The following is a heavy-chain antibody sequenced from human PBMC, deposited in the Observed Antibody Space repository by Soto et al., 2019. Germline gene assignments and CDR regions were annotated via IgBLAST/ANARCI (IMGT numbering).Heavy chain of an antibody. CDR2: VYHSGST. CDR1: GGSISSGGYS. D-gene: IGHD3-22*01. V-gene: IGHV4-30-2*01. Sequence: QLQLQESGSGLVKPSQTLSLTCAVSGGSISSGGYSWSWIRQPPGKGLEWIGYVYHSGSTYYNPLLKSRGTISVDRSKNQFYLKLSSVTAADTAVYYCASSYYDSSGSALRDWGQGTLVTVSS. CDR3: ASSYYDSSGSALRD. J-gene: IGHJ1*01.